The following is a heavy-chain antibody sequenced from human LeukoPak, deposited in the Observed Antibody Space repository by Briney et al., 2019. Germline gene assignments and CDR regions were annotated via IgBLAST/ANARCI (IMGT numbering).Heavy chain of an antibody. V-gene: IGHV3-74*01. CDR1: GFTFSNYW. CDR3: ARAGEMGSGYYDAFDI. Sequence: GGSLRLSCAASGFTFSNYWMHWVRQAPGKGLVWVSRIHSDGSNTNYADSVKGRFTISRDNAKNTLYLQMNSLRAEDTAVYYCARAGEMGSGYYDAFDIWGQGTMVTVSS. J-gene: IGHJ3*02. CDR2: IHSDGSNT. D-gene: IGHD3-22*01.